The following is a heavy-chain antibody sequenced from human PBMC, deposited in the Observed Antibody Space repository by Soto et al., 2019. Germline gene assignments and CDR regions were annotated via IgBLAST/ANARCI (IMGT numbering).Heavy chain of an antibody. CDR2: IIPIFGTA. V-gene: IGHV1-69*01. CDR3: AVYCSSTSCYSGGYYYYGMDV. CDR1: GGTFSSYA. D-gene: IGHD2-2*01. J-gene: IGHJ6*02. Sequence: QVQLVQSGAEVKKPGSSVKVSCKASGGTFSSYAISWVRQAPGQGLEWMGGIIPIFGTANYAQKFQGRVTITADESTSTAYMELSSLRSEDTAVYYCAVYCSSTSCYSGGYYYYGMDVWGQGTTVPVSS.